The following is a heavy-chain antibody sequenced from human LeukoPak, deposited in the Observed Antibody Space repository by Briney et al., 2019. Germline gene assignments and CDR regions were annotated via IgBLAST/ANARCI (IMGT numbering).Heavy chain of an antibody. CDR1: VGTFSGHY. CDR2: IDHTGNS. D-gene: IGHD6-6*01. J-gene: IGHJ3*02. V-gene: IGHV4-34*01. CDR3: ARASQRETSFNAFDI. Sequence: SETLSLTCAVYVGTFSGHYWSWIRQPPGKGLEWIGEIDHTGNSNYKSALKSRVTISVDTSKNQFSLKLNSVTAADTAVYYCARASQRETSFNAFDIWGQGTMVTVSS.